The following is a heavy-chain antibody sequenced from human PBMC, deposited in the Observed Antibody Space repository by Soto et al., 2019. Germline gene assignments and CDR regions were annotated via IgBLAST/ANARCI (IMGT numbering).Heavy chain of an antibody. J-gene: IGHJ6*02. V-gene: IGHV4-4*07. CDR3: ARALLSVVPAATYYYYGMDV. Sequence: KTSETLSLTCTVSGGSISSYYWSWIRQPAGKGLEWIGRIYTSGSTNYNPSLKSRVTMSVDTSKNQFSLKLSSVTAADTAVYYCARALLSVVPAATYYYYGMDVWGQGTTVTVS. CDR1: GGSISSYY. D-gene: IGHD2-2*01. CDR2: IYTSGST.